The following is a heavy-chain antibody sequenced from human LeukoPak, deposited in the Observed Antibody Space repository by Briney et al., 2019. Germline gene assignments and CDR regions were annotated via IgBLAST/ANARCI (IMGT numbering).Heavy chain of an antibody. J-gene: IGHJ4*02. CDR1: GFTFSSYA. Sequence: GGSLRLSCAASGFTFSSYAMSWVRQAPGKGLEWVSAISGSGGSTYYADSVKGRFTISRDNSKNTLYLQMNSLRAEDTAVYYCAKGQDPNTTAGTCYFDYWGQGTLVTVSS. D-gene: IGHD6-13*01. CDR2: ISGSGGST. CDR3: AKGQDPNTTAGTCYFDY. V-gene: IGHV3-23*01.